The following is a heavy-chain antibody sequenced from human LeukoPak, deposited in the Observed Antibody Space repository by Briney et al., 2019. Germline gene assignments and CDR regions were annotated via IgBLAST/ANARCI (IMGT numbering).Heavy chain of an antibody. V-gene: IGHV3-30*18. CDR1: GFTFSSYG. CDR3: AKALQLRYDGVPYYYYGMDV. CDR2: ISYDGSNK. D-gene: IGHD3-9*01. J-gene: IGHJ6*02. Sequence: PGGSLRLSCAASGFTFSSYGMHWVRQATGKGLEWVAVISYDGSNKYYADSVKGRFTISRGNSKNTLYLQVNSLRAEDTAVYYCAKALQLRYDGVPYYYYGMDVWGQGTTVTVSS.